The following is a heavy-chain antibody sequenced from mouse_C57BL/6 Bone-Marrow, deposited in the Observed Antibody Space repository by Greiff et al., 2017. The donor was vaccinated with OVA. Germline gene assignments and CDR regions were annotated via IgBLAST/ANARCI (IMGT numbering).Heavy chain of an antibody. CDR3: ARDLPRYGSSYLYFDV. D-gene: IGHD1-1*01. CDR2: INYDGSST. CDR1: GFTFSDYY. J-gene: IGHJ1*03. V-gene: IGHV5-16*01. Sequence: EVQVVESEGGLVQPGSSMKLSCTASGFTFSDYYMAWVRQVPEKGLEWVANINYDGSSTYYLDSLKSRFIISRDNAKNILYLQMSSLKSEDTATYYCARDLPRYGSSYLYFDVWGTGTTVTVSS.